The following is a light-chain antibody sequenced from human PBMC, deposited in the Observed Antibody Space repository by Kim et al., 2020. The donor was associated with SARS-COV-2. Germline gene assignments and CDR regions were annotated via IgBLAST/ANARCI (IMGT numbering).Light chain of an antibody. CDR1: QGISNS. Sequence: DIQMTQSPSSLSASVEDRVTITCRASQGISNSLAWYQQKPGKAPKLLLYAASRLESGVPSRFSGSGSGTDYTLTISSLQPEDFATYYCKQYYSTLWTFGQGTKVDIK. CDR3: KQYYSTLWT. CDR2: AAS. V-gene: IGKV1-NL1*01. J-gene: IGKJ1*01.